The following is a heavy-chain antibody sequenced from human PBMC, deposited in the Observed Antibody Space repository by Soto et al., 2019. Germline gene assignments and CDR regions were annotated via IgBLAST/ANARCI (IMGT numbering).Heavy chain of an antibody. CDR1: GFTFSSYA. CDR3: ARGDYYDSSGMFDY. V-gene: IGHV3-30-3*01. Sequence: PGGSLRLSCAASGFTFSSYAMHWVRQAPGKGLEWVAVISYDGSNKYYADSVKGRFTISRDNSKNTLYLQMNSLRAEDTAVYYCARGDYYDSSGMFDYWAQGNLVTVS. D-gene: IGHD3-22*01. CDR2: ISYDGSNK. J-gene: IGHJ4*02.